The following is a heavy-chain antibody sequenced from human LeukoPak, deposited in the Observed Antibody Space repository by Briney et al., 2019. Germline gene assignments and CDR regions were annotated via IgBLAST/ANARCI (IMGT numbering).Heavy chain of an antibody. CDR2: TYYRSKWYN. V-gene: IGHV6-1*01. CDR1: GDSVSSNSAA. Sequence: SQTLSLTCAISGDSVSSNSAAWNWIRQSPSRGLEWLGRTYYRSKWYNDYAVSVKSRITINPDTSKNQFSLQLNSVTPEDTAVYYCARAPREYSYGTYYFDYWGQGTLVTVSS. D-gene: IGHD5-18*01. J-gene: IGHJ4*02. CDR3: ARAPREYSYGTYYFDY.